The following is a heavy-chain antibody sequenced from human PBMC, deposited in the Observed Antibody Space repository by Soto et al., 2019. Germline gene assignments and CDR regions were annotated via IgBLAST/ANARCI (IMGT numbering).Heavy chain of an antibody. CDR2: ISAYNGNT. J-gene: IGHJ3*02. Sequence: GASVKVSCKASGYTFTSYGISWVRQAPGQGLEWMGWISAYNGNTNYAQKLQGRVTMTTDTSTSTAYMELRSLRSDDTAVYYCAQLVQPERRDSAFDIWVQGTMVTVSS. CDR1: GYTFTSYG. D-gene: IGHD1-1*01. V-gene: IGHV1-18*04. CDR3: AQLVQPERRDSAFDI.